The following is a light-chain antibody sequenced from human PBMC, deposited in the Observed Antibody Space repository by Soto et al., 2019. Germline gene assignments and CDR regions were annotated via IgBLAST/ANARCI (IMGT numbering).Light chain of an antibody. CDR1: SSDVGGYKY. V-gene: IGLV2-8*01. CDR3: QSHDSSLNSWV. J-gene: IGLJ3*02. Sequence: QSVLTQPPSASGSPGQSVTISCTGTSSDVGGYKYVSWYQQHPGKAPKLMIFEVNKRPSGVPDRFSGSKSGNTASLAITGLRAEDEADYYCQSHDSSLNSWVFGGGTKVTVL. CDR2: EVN.